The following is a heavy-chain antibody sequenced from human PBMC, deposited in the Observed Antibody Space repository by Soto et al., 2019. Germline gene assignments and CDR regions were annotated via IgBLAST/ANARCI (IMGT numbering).Heavy chain of an antibody. CDR2: IYYSGST. Sequence: QLQLQESGPGLVKPSETLSLTCTVSVGSISSSSCYWGWIRQPPGKGLEWIGCIYYSGSTYYNPALKSRVPVSVDTSKNQLSLKLSSVTAADTAVYYCARVGTGIVSWFDPWGQGTLVTVSS. V-gene: IGHV4-39*01. CDR1: VGSISSSSCY. J-gene: IGHJ5*02. CDR3: ARVGTGIVSWFDP. D-gene: IGHD1-1*01.